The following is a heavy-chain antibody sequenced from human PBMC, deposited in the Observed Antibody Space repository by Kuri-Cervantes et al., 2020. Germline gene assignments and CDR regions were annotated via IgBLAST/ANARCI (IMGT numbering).Heavy chain of an antibody. D-gene: IGHD1-26*01. J-gene: IGHJ6*03. V-gene: IGHV3-72*01. CDR2: SKNKANRYSS. CDR1: GFTFSSYS. CDR3: TREAVEASPYFYYYADV. Sequence: LSLTCAASGFTFSSYSMNWVRQAPGKGLEWVGRSKNKANRYSSEFDASVKGRFSISRDDSKNSLYLQMNGLKSEDTAMYYCTREAVEASPYFYYYADVWGKGTTVTVSS.